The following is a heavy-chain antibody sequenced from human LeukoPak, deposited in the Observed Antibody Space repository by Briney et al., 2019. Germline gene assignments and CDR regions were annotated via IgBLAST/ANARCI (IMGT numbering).Heavy chain of an antibody. V-gene: IGHV3-21*01. CDR2: ISSSTNYI. J-gene: IGHJ6*02. D-gene: IGHD5-24*01. Sequence: PGGSLRLSCAASGFTFSTYSMNSVRQAPGKGLEWVSHISSSTNYIYYADSVKGRFTISRDNAKNSLYVQMKSLRAEDTAVYYCTRVEMPRNYYYYGMDAWGQGTTVTVSS. CDR3: TRVEMPRNYYYYGMDA. CDR1: GFTFSTYS.